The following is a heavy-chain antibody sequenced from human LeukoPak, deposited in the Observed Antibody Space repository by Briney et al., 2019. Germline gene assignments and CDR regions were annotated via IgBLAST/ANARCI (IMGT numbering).Heavy chain of an antibody. J-gene: IGHJ4*02. Sequence: ASVKVSCKASGYTFTSYGISWVRQAPGQGLEWMGWISAYNGNTNYAQKLQGRVTMTTDTSTSTAYMELRSQRSDDTAVYYCARDTGRYYDILTGNPLDYWGQGTLVTVSS. D-gene: IGHD3-9*01. CDR3: ARDTGRYYDILTGNPLDY. V-gene: IGHV1-18*01. CDR1: GYTFTSYG. CDR2: ISAYNGNT.